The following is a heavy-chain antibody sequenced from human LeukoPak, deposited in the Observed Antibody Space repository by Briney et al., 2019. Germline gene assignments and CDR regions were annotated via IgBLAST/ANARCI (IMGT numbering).Heavy chain of an antibody. CDR3: AKDGRGSCVTGDNWFDP. Sequence: PGGSLRLSCAVSGFTFNSYGMNWVRQAPGKGLEWVSTISGSGGSAYHAASVKGRFTIYRDISKNMLYLQMNSLRAEDTAVYYCAKDGRGSCVTGDNWFDPWGQGTLVTVSS. CDR1: GFTFNSYG. J-gene: IGHJ5*02. V-gene: IGHV3-23*01. CDR2: ISGSGGSA. D-gene: IGHD1-26*01.